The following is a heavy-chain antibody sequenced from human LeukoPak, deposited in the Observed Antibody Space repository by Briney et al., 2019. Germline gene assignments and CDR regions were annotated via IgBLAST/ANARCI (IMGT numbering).Heavy chain of an antibody. Sequence: GGSLRLSCAASGFSFSTYAMHWVRQAPDQGLEWVAFISYDGYNKYYADSVKGRFTISRDNSNNTLHLQVNSLRAEDTALYYCARGNYYDSSGFDVSGYWGQGALVTVSS. V-gene: IGHV3-30*04. CDR3: ARGNYYDSSGFDVSGY. CDR2: ISYDGYNK. CDR1: GFSFSTYA. D-gene: IGHD3-22*01. J-gene: IGHJ4*02.